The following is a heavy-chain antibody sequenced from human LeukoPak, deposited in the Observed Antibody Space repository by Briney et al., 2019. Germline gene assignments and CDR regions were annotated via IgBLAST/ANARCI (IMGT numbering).Heavy chain of an antibody. Sequence: PSETLSLTCTVSGYSISSGYYWGWIRQPPGKGLEWIGSIYHSGSTYYNPSLKSRVTISVDTSKNQFSLKLSSVTAADTAVYYCARDRRGRGGYHFVAYSNWFDPWGQGTLVTVSS. CDR1: GYSISSGYY. V-gene: IGHV4-38-2*02. J-gene: IGHJ5*02. CDR2: IYHSGST. CDR3: ARDRRGRGGYHFVAYSNWFDP. D-gene: IGHD3-22*01.